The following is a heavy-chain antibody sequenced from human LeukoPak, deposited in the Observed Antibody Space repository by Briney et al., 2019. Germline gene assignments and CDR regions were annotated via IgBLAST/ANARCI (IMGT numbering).Heavy chain of an antibody. Sequence: PGGSLTLSCAASGFTFSLYSMNWVRQAPGKGLEWVSSISSSGSIIYYADSVKGRFTISRDDAKNSLYLQMSSLRAEDTAVYYCARDRSSTWYSDWGQGTLVTVSS. D-gene: IGHD6-13*01. J-gene: IGHJ4*02. CDR1: GFTFSLYS. CDR2: ISSSGSII. CDR3: ARDRSSTWYSD. V-gene: IGHV3-21*01.